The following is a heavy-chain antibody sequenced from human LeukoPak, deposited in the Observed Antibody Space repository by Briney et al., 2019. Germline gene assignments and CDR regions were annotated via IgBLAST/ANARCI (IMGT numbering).Heavy chain of an antibody. CDR2: IYYSGRT. CDR3: ARLSRAVAGKDYFDY. D-gene: IGHD6-19*01. V-gene: IGHV4-39*01. Sequence: SETLSLTCTVSGGSISSSSYYWGWIRQPPGKGLEWIGSIYYSGRTYYNPSLQSRVTISVDTSKNQFSLKLSSVTAADTAVYYCARLSRAVAGKDYFDYWGQGTLVTVSS. J-gene: IGHJ4*02. CDR1: GGSISSSSYY.